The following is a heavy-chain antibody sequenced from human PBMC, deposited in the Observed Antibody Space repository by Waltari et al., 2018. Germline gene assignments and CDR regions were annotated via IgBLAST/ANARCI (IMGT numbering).Heavy chain of an antibody. Sequence: QVQLQESGPGLVKPSQTLSLTCTVSGGSISSGSYYWSWIRQPAGKGLEWIGRIYTSGSTNYNPSLKSRVTISVDTSKNQFSLKLSSVTAADTAVYYWASTSVTTVTTRDYWGQGTLVTVSS. V-gene: IGHV4-61*02. J-gene: IGHJ4*02. CDR3: ASTSVTTVTTRDY. CDR2: IYTSGST. D-gene: IGHD4-17*01. CDR1: GGSISSGSYY.